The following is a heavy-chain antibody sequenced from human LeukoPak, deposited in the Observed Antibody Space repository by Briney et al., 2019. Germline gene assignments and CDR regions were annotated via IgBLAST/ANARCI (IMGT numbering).Heavy chain of an antibody. CDR3: ARIAPTAMVF. V-gene: IGHV3-21*01. Sequence: GGSLRLSCAASGFTFTSYSMNWVRQAPGKGLEWVSSISSSSSYIYYADSVKGRFTISRDNAKNSLYLQMNSLRAEDTAVYYCARIAPTAMVFWGQGTLVTVSS. CDR1: GFTFTSYS. CDR2: ISSSSSYI. D-gene: IGHD5-18*01. J-gene: IGHJ4*02.